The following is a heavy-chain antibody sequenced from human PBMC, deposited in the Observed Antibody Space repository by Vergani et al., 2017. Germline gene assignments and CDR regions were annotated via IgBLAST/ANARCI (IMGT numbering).Heavy chain of an antibody. CDR3: ARRGYGYGLSGVEFWFDP. CDR1: GGSISSGGYY. J-gene: IGHJ5*02. Sequence: QVQLQESGPGLVKPSQTLSLTCTVSGGSISSGGYYWSWIRQHPGKGLEWIGYIYYSGSTYYNPSLKSRVTISVDTSKNQFSLKLSSVTAADTAVYYCARRGYGYGLSGVEFWFDPWGQGTLVTVSS. CDR2: IYYSGST. V-gene: IGHV4-31*03. D-gene: IGHD5-18*01.